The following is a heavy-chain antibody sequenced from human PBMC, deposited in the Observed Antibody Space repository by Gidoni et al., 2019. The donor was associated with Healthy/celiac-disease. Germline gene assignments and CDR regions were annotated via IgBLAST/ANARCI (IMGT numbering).Heavy chain of an antibody. D-gene: IGHD4-17*01. CDR3: ATGGGFDYGDYVFH. V-gene: IGHV1-24*01. CDR2: FDPEDGET. J-gene: IGHJ1*01. Sequence: QVQLVQSGAEVTKPGASVKVSCKVSGYTLPELAMHWVRQAPGKGLEWMGGFDPEDGETIYAQKFQGRVTMTEDTSTDTAYMELSSLRSEDTAVYYCATGGGFDYGDYVFHWGQGTLVTVSS. CDR1: GYTLPELA.